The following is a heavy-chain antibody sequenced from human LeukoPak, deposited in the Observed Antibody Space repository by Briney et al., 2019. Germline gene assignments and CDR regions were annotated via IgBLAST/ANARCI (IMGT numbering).Heavy chain of an antibody. CDR2: IYYSGST. V-gene: IGHV4-59*12. CDR3: ARYSGVPAAQLDY. D-gene: IGHD2-2*01. J-gene: IGHJ4*02. CDR1: GDSISSYY. Sequence: SETLSLTCTVSGDSISSYYWSWIRQPPGKGLEWIGYIYYSGSTNYNPSLKSRVTISVDTSKNQFSLKLSSVTAADTAVYYCARYSGVPAAQLDYWGQGTLVTVSS.